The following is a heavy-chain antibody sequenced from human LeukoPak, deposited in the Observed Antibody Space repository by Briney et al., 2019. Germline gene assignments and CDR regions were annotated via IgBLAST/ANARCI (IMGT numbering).Heavy chain of an antibody. D-gene: IGHD6-13*01. Sequence: GGSLGLSCAASGFTFSSFAMSWVRQAPGKGLEWVSTISSSGGNTYYPDSVKGRFTISRDNSKNTLYLQMNSMRAEDTAVYYCAKGLSSSWYHIDYWGQGTLVTVSS. CDR2: ISSSGGNT. CDR1: GFTFSSFA. CDR3: AKGLSSSWYHIDY. J-gene: IGHJ4*02. V-gene: IGHV3-23*01.